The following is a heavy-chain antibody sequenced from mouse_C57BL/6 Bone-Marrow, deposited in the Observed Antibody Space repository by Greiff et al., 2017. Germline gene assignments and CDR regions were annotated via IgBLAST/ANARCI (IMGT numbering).Heavy chain of an antibody. CDR3: ARSPIYYYGSSYVFAY. V-gene: IGHV1-54*01. Sequence: QVQLQQSGAELVRPGTSVTVSCKASGYAFTNYLIEWVKQRPGQGLEWIGVINPGRGGTNYNEKFKGKATLTADKSSSTAYKHLSSLTAEDSAVYFWARSPIYYYGSSYVFAYWGQGTLVTVSA. CDR2: INPGRGGT. CDR1: GYAFTNYL. J-gene: IGHJ3*01. D-gene: IGHD1-1*01.